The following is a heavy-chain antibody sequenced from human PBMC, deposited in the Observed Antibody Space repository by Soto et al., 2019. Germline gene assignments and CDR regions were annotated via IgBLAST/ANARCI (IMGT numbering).Heavy chain of an antibody. D-gene: IGHD3-3*01. CDR2: IYYSGST. Sequence: SETLSLTCTVSGGSISSSSYYWGWIRQPPGKGLEWIGSIYYSGSTYYNPSLKSRVTISVDTSKNQFSLKLSSVTAADTAVYYCARHHPVYDSYYYYMDVWGKGTTVTVSS. J-gene: IGHJ6*03. CDR1: GGSISSSSYY. CDR3: ARHHPVYDSYYYYMDV. V-gene: IGHV4-39*01.